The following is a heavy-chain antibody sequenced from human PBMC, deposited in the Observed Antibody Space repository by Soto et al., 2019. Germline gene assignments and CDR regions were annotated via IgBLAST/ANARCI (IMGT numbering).Heavy chain of an antibody. CDR2: ISGSGGST. CDR1: VFTFSSYA. J-gene: IGHJ4*02. CDR3: ATRAEYYFDY. V-gene: IGHV3-23*01. Sequence: RWSLRLSCAASVFTFSSYAMSWCRQAPGKGLEWVSAISGSGGSTYYADSVKGRFTISRDNSKNTLYLQMNSLRAEDTAVYYCATRAEYYFDYWGQGTLVTVSS.